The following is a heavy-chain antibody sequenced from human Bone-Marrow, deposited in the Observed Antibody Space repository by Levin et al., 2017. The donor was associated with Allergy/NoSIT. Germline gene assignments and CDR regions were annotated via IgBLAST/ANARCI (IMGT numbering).Heavy chain of an antibody. Sequence: PGGSLRLSCVASGFSFSTYTMHWVRQAPGKGLEWVALISRDGISENYAESVKGRSTISRDNSKNTLFLQMSSLRTEDTAVYYCAALDYGRDFWGQGNLVTVSS. CDR3: AALDYGRDF. V-gene: IGHV3-30-3*01. D-gene: IGHD4-17*01. CDR1: GFSFSTYT. J-gene: IGHJ4*02. CDR2: ISRDGISE.